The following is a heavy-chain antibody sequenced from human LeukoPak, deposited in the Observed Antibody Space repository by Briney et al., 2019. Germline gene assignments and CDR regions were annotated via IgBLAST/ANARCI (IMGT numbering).Heavy chain of an antibody. CDR3: ARGHPTIFGVVIRVWFDP. CDR1: GYTFNGYY. D-gene: IGHD3-3*01. Sequence: ASVKVSCKASGYTFNGYYMHWVRQAPGQGLEWMGWIIPNSGGTNYAQKFQGRVTMTRDTSISTAYMELSRLRSDDTAVYYCARGHPTIFGVVIRVWFDPWGQGTLVTVSS. J-gene: IGHJ5*02. V-gene: IGHV1-2*02. CDR2: IIPNSGGT.